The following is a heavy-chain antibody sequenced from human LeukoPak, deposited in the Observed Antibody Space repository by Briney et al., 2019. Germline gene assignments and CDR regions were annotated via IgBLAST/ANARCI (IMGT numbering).Heavy chain of an antibody. CDR1: GFDFSSSW. D-gene: IGHD3-3*01. V-gene: IGHV3-74*01. Sequence: GGSLRLSCAASGFDFSSSWMHWVRHAPGQGLVWVSRIKGDGISTNYADSVKGRFTISRDIAKNTLYLQMNSLRAEDTGVYYCAKDHYWSIDYWGRGTLVTVSS. J-gene: IGHJ4*02. CDR2: IKGDGIST. CDR3: AKDHYWSIDY.